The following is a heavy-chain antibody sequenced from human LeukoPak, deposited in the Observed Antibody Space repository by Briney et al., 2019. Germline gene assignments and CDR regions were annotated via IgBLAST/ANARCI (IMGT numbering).Heavy chain of an antibody. D-gene: IGHD3-3*01. V-gene: IGHV1-24*01. CDR1: GYTLTELS. CDR3: ATVQSSSDPWRFRYYYYYMDV. J-gene: IGHJ6*03. Sequence: ASGKVSCKVSGYTLTELSMHWVRQAPGKGLEWMGGFDPEDGETIYAQKFQGRVTMTEDTSTDTAYMELSSLRSEDTAVYYCATVQSSSDPWRFRYYYYYMDVWGKGTTVTVSS. CDR2: FDPEDGET.